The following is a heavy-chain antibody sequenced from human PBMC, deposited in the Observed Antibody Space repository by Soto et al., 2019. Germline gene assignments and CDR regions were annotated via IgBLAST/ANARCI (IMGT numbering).Heavy chain of an antibody. CDR2: INAGNGNT. Sequence: QVQHVQSGAELKKPGASVRVSCKASGYIFTNYAIHWVRQAPGQRLEWMAWINAGNGNTKYSQSFQDRLTVTRDTSATTVYMELSSLKFEDTAVYYCAREQQLVTGNFDYWGQGTLVTVSS. J-gene: IGHJ4*02. V-gene: IGHV1-3*01. D-gene: IGHD1-1*01. CDR1: GYIFTNYA. CDR3: AREQQLVTGNFDY.